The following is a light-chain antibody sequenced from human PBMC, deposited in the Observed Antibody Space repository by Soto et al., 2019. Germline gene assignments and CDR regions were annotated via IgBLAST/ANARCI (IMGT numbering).Light chain of an antibody. J-gene: IGLJ2*01. CDR3: QSYDSSLSNLVV. CDR2: DNN. V-gene: IGLV1-40*01. Sequence: QSVLTQPHSVSGAPGQRVTISCTGSSSNTGADYDVHWYQHLPGSAPKLLIYDNNIRPSGVPDRFSGSKSGTSASLAITGLQAEDEGDYYCQSYDSSLSNLVVFGGGTKLTVL. CDR1: SSNTGADYD.